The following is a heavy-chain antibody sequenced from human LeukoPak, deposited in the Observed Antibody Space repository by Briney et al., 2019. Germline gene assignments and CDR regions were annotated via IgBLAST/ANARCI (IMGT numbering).Heavy chain of an antibody. CDR3: ARHWSQFGGIAVLQDFDY. D-gene: IGHD6-19*01. J-gene: IGHJ4*02. V-gene: IGHV4-39*01. Sequence: SETLSLTCTVSGGSISSSSYYWGWIRQPPGKGLEWIGSIYYSGSTYYNPSLKSRVTISVDTSKNQFSLKLSSVTAADTAVYYCARHWSQFGGIAVLQDFDYWGQGTLVTVSS. CDR1: GGSISSSSYY. CDR2: IYYSGST.